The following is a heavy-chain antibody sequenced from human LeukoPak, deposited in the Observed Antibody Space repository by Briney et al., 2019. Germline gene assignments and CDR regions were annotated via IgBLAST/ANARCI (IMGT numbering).Heavy chain of an antibody. V-gene: IGHV3-23*01. CDR1: GFTFSSYA. CDR3: AKKVVVGATSPYSDFQD. D-gene: IGHD1-26*01. Sequence: GGSLRLSRVASGFTFSSYAMSWVRQAPGKGLEWVSAISGSGVTTHYAGSVKGRFSISRDNSENTLYLQMNSLRAEDTALYYCAKKVVVGATSPYSDFQDWGQGTLVTVSS. J-gene: IGHJ1*01. CDR2: ISGSGVTT.